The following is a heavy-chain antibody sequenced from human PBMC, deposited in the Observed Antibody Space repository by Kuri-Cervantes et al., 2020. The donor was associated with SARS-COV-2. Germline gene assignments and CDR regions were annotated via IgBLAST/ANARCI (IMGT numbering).Heavy chain of an antibody. D-gene: IGHD2-2*02. CDR2: IYYSGST. J-gene: IGHJ2*01. CDR3: ARVVVVVPAAIRDDWYFDL. V-gene: IGHV4-39*07. CDR1: GGSISSSSYY. Sequence: SETLSLTCTVSGGSISSSSYYWGWIRQPPGKGLEWIGSIYYSGSTYYNPSLKSRVTISVDTSKNQFSLKLSSVTAADTAVYYCARVVVVVPAAIRDDWYFDLWGRGTLVTVSS.